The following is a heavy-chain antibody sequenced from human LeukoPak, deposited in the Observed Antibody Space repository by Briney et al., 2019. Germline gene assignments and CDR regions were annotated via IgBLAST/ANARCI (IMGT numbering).Heavy chain of an antibody. J-gene: IGHJ4*02. CDR1: GGSISTSNYY. Sequence: PSEALSLTCTVSGGSISTSNYYWGWIRQPPGKGLEWIGNIFYSGSTYYSPSLKSRVTISLDTSTNQFSLKLTSVTAADTAVYYCARSRPSRGQDGYNFDSWGRGALVTVSS. V-gene: IGHV4-39*07. D-gene: IGHD5-24*01. CDR2: IFYSGST. CDR3: ARSRPSRGQDGYNFDS.